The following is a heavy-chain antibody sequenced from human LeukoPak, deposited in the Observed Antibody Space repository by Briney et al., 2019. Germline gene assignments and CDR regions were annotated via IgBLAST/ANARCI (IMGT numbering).Heavy chain of an antibody. CDR1: GFTVSNNY. D-gene: IGHD3-16*01. CDR3: AGRRVLDASFDY. CDR2: IYRGDNT. V-gene: IGHV3-66*02. Sequence: GESLRLSCAATGFTVSNNYMNWVRQAPGKGLELVSDIYRGDNTYYVESVEARFTISRDNSKNTLVLQMNRLRAEDTAVYYCAGRRVLDASFDYWGQGTLVTVSS. J-gene: IGHJ4*02.